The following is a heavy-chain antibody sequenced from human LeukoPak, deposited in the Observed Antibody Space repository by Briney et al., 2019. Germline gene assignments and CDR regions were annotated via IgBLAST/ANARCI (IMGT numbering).Heavy chain of an antibody. V-gene: IGHV3-30-3*01. D-gene: IGHD3-22*01. Sequence: GRSLRLSCAASGFTFSSYAMHWVRQAPGKGLEWVAVISYDGSNKYYADSVKGRFTISRDNSKNTLYLQMNSLRAEDTAVYYCARDSSGYSTLFDYWGQGTLVTVSS. CDR2: ISYDGSNK. J-gene: IGHJ4*02. CDR1: GFTFSSYA. CDR3: ARDSSGYSTLFDY.